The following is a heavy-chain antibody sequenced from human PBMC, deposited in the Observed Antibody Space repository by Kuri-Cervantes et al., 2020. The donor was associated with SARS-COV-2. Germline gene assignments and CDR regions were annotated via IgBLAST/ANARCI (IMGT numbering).Heavy chain of an antibody. Sequence: GESLKISCAASGFTFSSYWMHLVRQAPGKGLVWVSRINSDGSSTSYADSVKGRFTISRDNAKNTLYLQMNSPRAEDTAVYYCARDRYDFWSGLGYYYYGMDVWGQGTTVTVSS. V-gene: IGHV3-74*01. CDR3: ARDRYDFWSGLGYYYYGMDV. D-gene: IGHD3-3*01. CDR2: INSDGSST. CDR1: GFTFSSYW. J-gene: IGHJ6*02.